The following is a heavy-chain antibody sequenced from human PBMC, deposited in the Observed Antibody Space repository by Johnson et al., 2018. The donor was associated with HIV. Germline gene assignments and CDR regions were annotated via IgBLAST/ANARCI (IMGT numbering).Heavy chain of an antibody. D-gene: IGHD3-22*01. Sequence: QVQLVESGGGLVQPGGSLRLSCAASGFTFSSYWMSWVRQAPGKGLEWVAVISYAGRNKYYAVSVKGRFTISRDNSKNTLYLQMNSLIAEEPAVYYCAKAREYDSTGHDAFDIWGQGTMVTVSS. CDR3: AKAREYDSTGHDAFDI. J-gene: IGHJ3*02. CDR2: ISYAGRNK. V-gene: IGHV3-30*14. CDR1: GFTFSSYW.